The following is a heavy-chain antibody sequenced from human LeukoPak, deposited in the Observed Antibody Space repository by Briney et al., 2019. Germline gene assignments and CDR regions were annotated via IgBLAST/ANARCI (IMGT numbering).Heavy chain of an antibody. V-gene: IGHV3-23*01. CDR3: AKNVVLVAATRNYYFDY. CDR2: ISESGDST. J-gene: IGHJ4*02. D-gene: IGHD2-15*01. Sequence: GGSLRLSRAASGFTFSSNAMSWVRQAPGKGLEWVSAISESGDSTYYADSVKGRFTISRDNSKNTLYLQVNSLRAEDTALYYCAKNVVLVAATRNYYFDYWGQGALVTVSS. CDR1: GFTFSSNA.